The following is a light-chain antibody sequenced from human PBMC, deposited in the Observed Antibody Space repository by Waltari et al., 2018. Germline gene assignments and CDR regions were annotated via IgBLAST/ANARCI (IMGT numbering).Light chain of an antibody. J-gene: IGLJ3*02. CDR3: QVWDSSTDHWV. CDR2: EDT. V-gene: IGLV3-21*03. Sequence: SYELAQPPSVSVAPGKTASLTCGGNNLGTQSVHRSQQKPGQAPALVIYEDTDRPSGIPERFSGSNAGNTATLTISRVEAGDEADYYCQVWDSSTDHWVFGGGTKLTVL. CDR1: NLGTQS.